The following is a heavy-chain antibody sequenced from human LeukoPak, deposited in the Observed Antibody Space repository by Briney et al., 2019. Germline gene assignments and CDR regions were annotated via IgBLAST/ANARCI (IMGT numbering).Heavy chain of an antibody. J-gene: IGHJ4*02. CDR2: IRYDGSNK. V-gene: IGHV3-30*02. CDR1: GFTFSSYG. D-gene: IGHD6-19*01. Sequence: GGSLRLSCAASGFTFSSYGMHWVRQAPGQGLEGVAFIRYDGSNKYYADSVRGRFTISRDNSKNTLYLQMNTLRAEDTAVYYCAKDGGAVAGTRIDYWGQGTLVTVSS. CDR3: AKDGGAVAGTRIDY.